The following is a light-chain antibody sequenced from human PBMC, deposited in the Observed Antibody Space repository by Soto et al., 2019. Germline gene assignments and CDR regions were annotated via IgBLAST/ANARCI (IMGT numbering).Light chain of an antibody. Sequence: EIVLTQSPATLSLSPGERATLSCRASQSVSSYLAWYQQKPGQAPRVLIHGASTRATGIPDRFSGSGSGTDFTLTINSLEPDDFAVYYCQQRDSWPITFGQGTRLEIK. CDR1: QSVSSY. CDR3: QQRDSWPIT. V-gene: IGKV3-11*01. J-gene: IGKJ5*01. CDR2: GAS.